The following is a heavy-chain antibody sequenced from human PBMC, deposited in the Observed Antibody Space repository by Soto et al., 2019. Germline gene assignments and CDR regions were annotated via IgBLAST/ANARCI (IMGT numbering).Heavy chain of an antibody. D-gene: IGHD3-3*01. CDR3: ATRITVFGLLIPPFDP. CDR2: IYTSGST. V-gene: IGHV4-4*07. Sequence: SETLSLTCTVSGGSISSYYWSWIRQPAGKGLEWIGRIYTSGSTNYNPSLKSRVTMSVDTSKNQFSLRLSSVTAADTVIYYCATRITVFGLLIPPFDPWGQGTQVTVSS. J-gene: IGHJ5*02. CDR1: GGSISSYY.